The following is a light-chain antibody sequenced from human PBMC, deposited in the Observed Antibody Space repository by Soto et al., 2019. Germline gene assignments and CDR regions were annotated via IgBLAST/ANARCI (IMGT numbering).Light chain of an antibody. CDR3: QQVNSFPST. CDR1: QGISSH. V-gene: IGKV1-9*01. J-gene: IGKJ5*01. Sequence: IQLTQSPSSLSASVGDRVTITFLASQGISSHLAWYQQKPGKAPKLLIYAASTLQTGVPSRFSGGGSGTDFTLTLSSLQPEDFATYYCQQVNSFPSTFGQGTRLEIK. CDR2: AAS.